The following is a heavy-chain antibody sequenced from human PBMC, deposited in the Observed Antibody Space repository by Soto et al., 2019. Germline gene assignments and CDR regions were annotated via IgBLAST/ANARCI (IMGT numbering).Heavy chain of an antibody. J-gene: IGHJ6*02. D-gene: IGHD1-1*01. CDR3: ATAVGTTQAYYYYYGMDV. V-gene: IGHV3-30-3*01. CDR2: ISYDGSNK. Sequence: GGSLRLSCAASGFTFSSYAMHCVRQAPGKGLEWVAVISYDGSNKYYADSVNGRFTISRDNSKNTLYLQMNSLRAEDTAVYYCATAVGTTQAYYYYYGMDVWGQGTTATVSS. CDR1: GFTFSSYA.